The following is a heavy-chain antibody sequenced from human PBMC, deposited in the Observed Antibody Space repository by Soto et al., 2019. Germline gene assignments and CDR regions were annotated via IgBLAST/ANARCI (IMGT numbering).Heavy chain of an antibody. D-gene: IGHD2-8*01. CDR3: ASLAATRATNYYYYYGMDV. CDR1: GYTFTSYA. V-gene: IGHV1-3*01. CDR2: INAGNGNT. J-gene: IGHJ6*02. Sequence: ASLKVSCKASGYTFTSYAMHWVRQAPGQRLEWMGWINAGNGNTKYSQKFQGRVTITRDTSASTAYMELSSLRSEDTAVYYCASLAATRATNYYYYYGMDVWGQGTTVTVSS.